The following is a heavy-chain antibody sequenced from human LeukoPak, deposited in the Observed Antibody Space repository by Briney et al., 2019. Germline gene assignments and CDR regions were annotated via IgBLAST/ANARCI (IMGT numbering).Heavy chain of an antibody. CDR2: INPSGGST. V-gene: IGHV1-46*01. CDR1: GYTFTSYY. CDR3: ARDPLLGYCSSTSCYYNNDYYYYYYMDV. D-gene: IGHD2-2*01. Sequence: ASVKASCKASGYTFTSYYMHWVRQAPGQGLEWMGIINPSGGSTSYAQKFQGRVTMTRDTSTSTVYIELSSLRSEDTAVYYCARDPLLGYCSSTSCYYNNDYYYYYYMDVWGKGTTVTVSS. J-gene: IGHJ6*03.